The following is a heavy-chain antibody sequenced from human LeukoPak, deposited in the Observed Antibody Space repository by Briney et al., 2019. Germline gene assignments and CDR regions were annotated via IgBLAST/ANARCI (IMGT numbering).Heavy chain of an antibody. V-gene: IGHV4-39*07. D-gene: IGHD2-8*01. J-gene: IGHJ5*02. CDR1: GGSISSSSYY. CDR2: IYYSGGT. Sequence: LETLSLTCTVSGGSISSSSYYWGWIRQPPGKGLEWIGSIYYSGGTYYNPSLKSRVTISVGTSKNQFSLKLSSVTAADTAVYYCATRAGYAINWFDPWGQGTLVTVSS. CDR3: ATRAGYAINWFDP.